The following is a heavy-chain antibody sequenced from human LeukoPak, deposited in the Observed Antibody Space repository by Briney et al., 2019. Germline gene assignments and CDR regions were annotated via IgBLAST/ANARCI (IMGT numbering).Heavy chain of an antibody. V-gene: IGHV4-34*01. D-gene: IGHD1-1*01. Sequence: PSETLSLTCAVFNGSFSAYSWNWIRQPPGKGLEWIGEINHSGRTNSNPSLKSRVTISVDTSKNQFSLKLISVTAADTAVYYRARGIRNNWNYWFDPWGQGTLVTVSS. CDR2: INHSGRT. J-gene: IGHJ5*02. CDR1: NGSFSAYS. CDR3: ARGIRNNWNYWFDP.